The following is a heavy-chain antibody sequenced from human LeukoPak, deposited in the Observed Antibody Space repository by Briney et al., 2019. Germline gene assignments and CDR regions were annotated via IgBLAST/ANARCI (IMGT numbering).Heavy chain of an antibody. CDR3: ARGRLVTPLAPFY. Sequence: GASVKVSCKASGYTFTSYDINWVRQPTGQGLEWMGWMNPNSGNTGYAQKFQGRVTMTRNTSISTAYMELSSLRSEDTAVYYCARGRLVTPLAPFYWGQGTLVTVSS. J-gene: IGHJ4*02. V-gene: IGHV1-8*01. D-gene: IGHD4-23*01. CDR1: GYTFTSYD. CDR2: MNPNSGNT.